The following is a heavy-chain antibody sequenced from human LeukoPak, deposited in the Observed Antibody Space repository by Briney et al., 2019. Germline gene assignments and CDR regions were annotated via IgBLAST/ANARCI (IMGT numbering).Heavy chain of an antibody. J-gene: IGHJ3*02. CDR3: ARGGVANAFDI. V-gene: IGHV4-59*01. D-gene: IGHD2-8*02. Sequence: PSETLSLTCTVSGASINNYYWNWIRQPPGKGLEWIGYIFYSGSTNYIPSLKSRVTISVDTSKNQFSLKLSSVTAADTAVYYCARGGVANAFDIWGQGTMVTVSS. CDR1: GASINNYY. CDR2: IFYSGST.